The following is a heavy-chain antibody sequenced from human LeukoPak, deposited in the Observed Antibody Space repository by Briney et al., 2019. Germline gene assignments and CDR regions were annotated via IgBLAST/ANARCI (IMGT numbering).Heavy chain of an antibody. CDR3: ARYGIAANESFDY. Sequence: SETLSLTCAVSGGSISSGGYSWSWIRQPPGKGLEWIGYIYHSGSTYYNPSLKSRVTISVDRSKNQFSLKLSSVTAADTAVYYCARYGIAANESFDYWGQGTLVTVSS. CDR1: GGSISSGGYS. CDR2: IYHSGST. J-gene: IGHJ4*02. D-gene: IGHD6-13*01. V-gene: IGHV4-30-2*01.